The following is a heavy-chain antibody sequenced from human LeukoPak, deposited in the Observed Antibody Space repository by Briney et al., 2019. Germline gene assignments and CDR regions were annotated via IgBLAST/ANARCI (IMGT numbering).Heavy chain of an antibody. Sequence: GRSLRLSCVVSGFTFSTYGMHWVRQAPGKGLEWVTLISYDGSNKYYADSVKGRFTISRDNSKSTLYLQMNSLRNEGTAVYYCAKGGTRLRDAYNFDYWGQGTLVTVSS. CDR1: GFTFSTYG. CDR2: ISYDGSNK. D-gene: IGHD5-24*01. V-gene: IGHV3-30*18. J-gene: IGHJ4*02. CDR3: AKGGTRLRDAYNFDY.